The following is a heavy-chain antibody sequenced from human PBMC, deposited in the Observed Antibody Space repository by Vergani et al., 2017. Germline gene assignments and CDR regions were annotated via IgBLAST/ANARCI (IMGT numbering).Heavy chain of an antibody. CDR1: GGSISGSRYY. Sequence: QVKLQESGPGLLKPSETLSLTCSVSGGSISGSRYYWGWIRQSPGKGLEWIGSIFHSGNTYYNPSLRSRLTISVDTSKNQFSLKLYSVTAADTAVYYCARHEVAVGRDEYFQHWGQGTLVTVSS. CDR2: IFHSGNT. V-gene: IGHV4-39*01. D-gene: IGHD6-13*01. J-gene: IGHJ1*01. CDR3: ARHEVAVGRDEYFQH.